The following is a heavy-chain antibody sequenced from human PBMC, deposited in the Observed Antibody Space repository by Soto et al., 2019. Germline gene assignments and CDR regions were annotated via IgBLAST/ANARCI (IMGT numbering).Heavy chain of an antibody. V-gene: IGHV6-1*01. CDR2: TYYRSKWYN. CDR1: GDSVSSNSAA. Sequence: QVQLQQSGPGLVKPSQTLALTCAISGDSVSSNSAAWNWIRQAPARGLEWLGRTYYRSKWYNDYVVSMKSRISINPDTSKNQFSLQLNSVTPEDTAVYYCARGTDSSFDSWGQGSPATVSS. D-gene: IGHD1-1*01. CDR3: ARGTDSSFDS. J-gene: IGHJ4*02.